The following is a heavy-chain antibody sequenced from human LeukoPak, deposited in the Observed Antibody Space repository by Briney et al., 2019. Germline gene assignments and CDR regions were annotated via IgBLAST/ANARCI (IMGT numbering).Heavy chain of an antibody. Sequence: GPCLRLSCAASGFIISGYAMSWVRQAPGKGLEWVSGINSNGNTYNADSVKGRFTISRDNSKNTLYLQMNSLRVEDTAVYYCAKDQVGWTSSRFDPWGQGTVVTVSS. V-gene: IGHV3-23*01. CDR3: AKDQVGWTSSRFDP. D-gene: IGHD6-6*01. J-gene: IGHJ5*02. CDR1: GFIISGYA. CDR2: INSNGNT.